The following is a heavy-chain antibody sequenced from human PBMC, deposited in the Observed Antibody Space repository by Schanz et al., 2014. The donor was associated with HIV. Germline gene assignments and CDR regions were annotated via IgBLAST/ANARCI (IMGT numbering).Heavy chain of an antibody. V-gene: IGHV3-9*01. CDR1: GFTFDDYA. Sequence: VQLVESGGGLVKPGGSLRLSCAASGFTFDDYAMHWVRQAPGKGLEWVSCISWNSGSIGYADSVKGRFTISRDNAKNSLYLQMNSLRAEDTALYYCACECDYGGNSCFDYWGQGTLVTVSS. D-gene: IGHD4-17*01. CDR3: ACECDYGGNSCFDY. CDR2: ISWNSGSI. J-gene: IGHJ4*02.